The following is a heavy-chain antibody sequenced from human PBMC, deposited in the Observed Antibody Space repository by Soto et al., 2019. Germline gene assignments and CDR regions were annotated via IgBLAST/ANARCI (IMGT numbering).Heavy chain of an antibody. CDR3: ASVCPTVSTVYLDP. CDR1: GGTFSSYA. CDR2: IIPIFGTA. V-gene: IGHV1-69*01. Sequence: QVQLVQSGAEVKKPGSSVKVSCKASGGTFSSYAISWVRQAPGQGLEWMGGIIPIFGTANYAQKFQGRVTITADEATSTPYMELSSVRSEDTAVYYCASVCPTVSTVYLDPWGQGTLVTVSS. D-gene: IGHD4-17*01. J-gene: IGHJ5*02.